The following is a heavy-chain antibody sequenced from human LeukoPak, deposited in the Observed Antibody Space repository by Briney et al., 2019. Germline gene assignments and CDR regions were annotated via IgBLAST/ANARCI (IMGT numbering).Heavy chain of an antibody. J-gene: IGHJ6*03. CDR3: AREVVTGASGYYYYMDV. V-gene: IGHV4-39*02. CDR2: IYFSGKT. Sequence: SETLSLTCSVSRGSINRSGYYWGWIRQTPGKGLEWIGNIYFSGKTYYNPSLQSRVTISVDTSKNQFSLKATSVTAADTAVYYCAREVVTGASGYYYYMDVWGKGTTVTASS. CDR1: RGSINRSGYY. D-gene: IGHD3-9*01.